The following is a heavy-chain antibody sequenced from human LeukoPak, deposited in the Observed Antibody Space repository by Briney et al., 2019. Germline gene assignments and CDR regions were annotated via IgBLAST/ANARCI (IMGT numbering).Heavy chain of an antibody. Sequence: GRSLRLSCAASGFTFSSYAMHWVRQAPGKGLEWVAVISYDGSNKYYADSVKGRFTISRDNAKNSLYLQMNSLRAEDTAVYYCSRGVGYWGQGTLVTVSS. CDR3: SRGVGY. V-gene: IGHV3-30-3*01. J-gene: IGHJ4*02. CDR1: GFTFSSYA. D-gene: IGHD3-16*01. CDR2: ISYDGSNK.